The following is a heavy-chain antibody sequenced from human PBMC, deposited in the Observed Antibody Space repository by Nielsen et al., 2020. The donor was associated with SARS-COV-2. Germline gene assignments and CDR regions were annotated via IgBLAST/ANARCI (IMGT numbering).Heavy chain of an antibody. CDR3: ARETIDYTSSFVDY. V-gene: IGHV3-30*04. Sequence: SLKIPCAASGFTFSSHAMHWVRQAPGKGLEWLTIVSYAGNTHYADSVKGRFTIPRDNSQDTLYLQLDSLRPEDTAVYFCARETIDYTSSFVDYWGQGTLVTVSP. CDR2: VSYAGNT. CDR1: GFTFSSHA. D-gene: IGHD4-11*01. J-gene: IGHJ4*02.